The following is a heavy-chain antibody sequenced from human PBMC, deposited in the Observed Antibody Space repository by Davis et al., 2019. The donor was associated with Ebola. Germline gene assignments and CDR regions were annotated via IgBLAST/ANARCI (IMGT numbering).Heavy chain of an antibody. CDR2: INHSGST. CDR3: ARGPSVRGFDY. V-gene: IGHV4-34*01. Sequence: MPSETLSLTCAVYGGSFSGYYWSWIRQPPGKRLEWIGEINHSGSTNYNPSHKSRVTISVDTSKNQFSLKLSSVTAADTAVYYCARGPSVRGFDYWGQGTLVTVSS. CDR1: GGSFSGYY. D-gene: IGHD3-10*01. J-gene: IGHJ4*02.